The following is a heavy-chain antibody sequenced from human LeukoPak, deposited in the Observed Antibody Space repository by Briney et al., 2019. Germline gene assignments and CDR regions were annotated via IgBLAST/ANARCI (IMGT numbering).Heavy chain of an antibody. D-gene: IGHD2-8*01. J-gene: IGHJ6*02. V-gene: IGHV3-30*18. Sequence: GGSQRLSCTASGFTFSDFGIHWVRQAPGKGLDWVAGISYDGNPKYYADSVRGRFIISRDNSNNTLYLQLNSLRPDDTAVYYCAKVRGLYGRGFYAMDVWGQGTTVTVAS. CDR3: AKVRGLYGRGFYAMDV. CDR1: GFTFSDFG. CDR2: ISYDGNPK.